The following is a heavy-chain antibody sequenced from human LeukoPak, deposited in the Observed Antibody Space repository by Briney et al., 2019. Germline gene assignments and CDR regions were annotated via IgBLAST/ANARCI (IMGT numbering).Heavy chain of an antibody. Sequence: GGSLRLSCAASGFTFSRYSMNWVRQAPGKGLEWVSYISSTSTTINYADSVKGRFTISRDNAKNSLYLQMNSLRAEDTAVYYCASLRLVVVPAARDFDYWGQGTLVTVSS. CDR1: GFTFSRYS. V-gene: IGHV3-48*01. J-gene: IGHJ4*02. CDR3: ASLRLVVVPAARDFDY. CDR2: ISSTSTTI. D-gene: IGHD2-2*01.